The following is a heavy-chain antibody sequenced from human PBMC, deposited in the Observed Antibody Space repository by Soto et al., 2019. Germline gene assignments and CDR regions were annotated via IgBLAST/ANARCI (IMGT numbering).Heavy chain of an antibody. D-gene: IGHD6-13*01. Sequence: EVQLLESGGGLVQPGGSLRLSCAASGFTFSTYAMTWVRQAPGKGLEWVSTISGSGGSTYYADSVKGRFTIPRDNSKNTLYLQMNSLRAEDTAVYYCSVTVSSSWYFDYWGQGTLVTVSS. V-gene: IGHV3-23*01. J-gene: IGHJ4*02. CDR2: ISGSGGST. CDR3: SVTVSSSWYFDY. CDR1: GFTFSTYA.